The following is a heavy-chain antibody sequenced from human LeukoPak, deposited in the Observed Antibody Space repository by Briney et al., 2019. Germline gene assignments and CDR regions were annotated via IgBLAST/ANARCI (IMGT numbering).Heavy chain of an antibody. Sequence: GGSLILSCVASGFTFSSYSMHWVRQAPGKGLEWVAVIWYDGSDKYYADSVKGRFTISRDNSKKTLYLQMNSLRAEDTAVYYCAKDQGPSIAARPRDWFDPWGQGTLVTVSS. CDR1: GFTFSSYS. D-gene: IGHD6-6*01. V-gene: IGHV3-30*02. J-gene: IGHJ5*02. CDR3: AKDQGPSIAARPRDWFDP. CDR2: IWYDGSDK.